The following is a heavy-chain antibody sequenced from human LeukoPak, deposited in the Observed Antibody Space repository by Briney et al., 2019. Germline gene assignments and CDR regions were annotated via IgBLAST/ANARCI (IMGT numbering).Heavy chain of an antibody. V-gene: IGHV3-33*01. D-gene: IGHD6-19*01. CDR2: TWFDGSIK. J-gene: IGHJ4*02. Sequence: PGRSLRLSCAASGFTFSSYGMHWVRQAPGKGLEWVAVTWFDGSIKYYADSVKGRFTISRDNSRNTLFLQMNSLRAEDTAVYYCASAAGPFDNWGQGTLVTVSS. CDR1: GFTFSSYG. CDR3: ASAAGPFDN.